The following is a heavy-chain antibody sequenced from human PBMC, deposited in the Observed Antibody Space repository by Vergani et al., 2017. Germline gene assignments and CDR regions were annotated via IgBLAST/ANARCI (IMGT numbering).Heavy chain of an antibody. CDR2: IYHSGGA. CDR1: GGSITSSSYY. CDR3: ARHDRKTYTATMGWYDY. D-gene: IGHD3-16*01. Sequence: QVQLQESGPGLVKSSETLSLTCTVSGGSITSSSYYWGWIRQPPGKGLEWIGNIYHSGGAYYNPSLKGRVTISVDTSKNQFSLEVTSVTAADTALYFCARHDRKTYTATMGWYDYWGQGILVTVSS. V-gene: IGHV4-39*01. J-gene: IGHJ4*02.